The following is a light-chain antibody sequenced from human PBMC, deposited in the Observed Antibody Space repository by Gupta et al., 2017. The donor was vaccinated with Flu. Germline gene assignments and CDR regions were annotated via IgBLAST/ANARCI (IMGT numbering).Light chain of an antibody. V-gene: IGKV3-20*01. CDR2: GAS. J-gene: IGKJ2*01. CDR3: QQEGSSPYT. CDR1: QSVRSSY. Sequence: IVLTQSPGTLSLSPGERATLSCRASQSVRSSYLAWYQQKPGQAPRLLIYGASSRPTGIPDRFSGSGSGTDFTLTISRLEPEDFAVYYCQQEGSSPYTFGQGTKLEIK.